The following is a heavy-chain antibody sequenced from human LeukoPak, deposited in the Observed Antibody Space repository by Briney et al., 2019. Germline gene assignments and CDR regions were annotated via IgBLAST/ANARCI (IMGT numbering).Heavy chain of an antibody. D-gene: IGHD2-15*01. Sequence: ASVNVSCKASVYIFSVYNIHWVRLTPGHGLEWLGWINCKSGDTKYVQKFRGRVTMTRDTSISTAYMELNSLRPDDSAVYYCARGLIRGAAEYWGQGSLVTVSS. V-gene: IGHV1-2*02. CDR3: ARGLIRGAAEY. J-gene: IGHJ4*02. CDR1: VYIFSVYN. CDR2: INCKSGDT.